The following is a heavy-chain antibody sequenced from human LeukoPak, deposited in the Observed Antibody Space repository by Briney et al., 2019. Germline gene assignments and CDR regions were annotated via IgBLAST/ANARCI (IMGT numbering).Heavy chain of an antibody. V-gene: IGHV3-7*01. CDR3: ARSVGSSWYGAGLFDY. CDR1: EFTFSRYW. J-gene: IGHJ4*02. CDR2: IKRDGSEK. D-gene: IGHD6-13*01. Sequence: PGGSLRLSCATSEFTFSRYWMSWVRQAPGKGLEWVANIKRDGSEKHYVDSVKGRFTISRDNAKNSLYLQMNSLRAEDTAVYYCARSVGSSWYGAGLFDYWGQGALVTVSS.